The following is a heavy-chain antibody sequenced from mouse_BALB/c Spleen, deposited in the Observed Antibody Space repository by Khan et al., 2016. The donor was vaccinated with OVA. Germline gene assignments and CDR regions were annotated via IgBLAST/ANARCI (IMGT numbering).Heavy chain of an antibody. D-gene: IGHD3-1*01. J-gene: IGHJ3*01. CDR3: ARGGSSGPAWFTY. V-gene: IGHV3-6*02. Sequence: VQLKQSGPGLVKPSQSLSLTCSVTGYSITSGYFWNWIRQFPGNNLEWMGYIRYDGNSNYNPSLKNQISITRDTSKNQFFLKLNSVTPEDTATYYCARGGSSGPAWFTYWGQGTLVTVSA. CDR1: GYSITSGYF. CDR2: IRYDGNS.